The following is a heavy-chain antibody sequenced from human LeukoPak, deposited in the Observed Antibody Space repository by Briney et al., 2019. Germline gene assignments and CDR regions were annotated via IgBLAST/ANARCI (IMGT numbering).Heavy chain of an antibody. D-gene: IGHD3-22*01. CDR1: GGTFTSYD. J-gene: IGHJ4*02. CDR3: ARLLSSGYYGHSYYFDY. CDR2: MNPNSGNT. V-gene: IGHV1-8*03. Sequence: ASVKVSCKASGGTFTSYDINWVRQATGQGLEWMGWMNPNSGNTGYAQKFQGRVIITRNTSISTAYMELSSLRSEDTAVYYCARLLSSGYYGHSYYFDYWGQGTLVTVSS.